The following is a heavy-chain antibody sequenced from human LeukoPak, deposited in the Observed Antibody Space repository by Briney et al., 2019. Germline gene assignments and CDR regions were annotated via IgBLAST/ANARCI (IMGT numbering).Heavy chain of an antibody. D-gene: IGHD5-18*01. CDR1: GFTFSSYA. Sequence: GGSLRLSCAASGFTFSSYAMSWVRQAPGKGLEWVSAISGSGGSTYYADSVKGRFTIPRDNSKNTLYLQMNSLRAEDTAVYYCAKGRGYSYGYYFDHWGQGTLVTVSS. V-gene: IGHV3-23*01. CDR3: AKGRGYSYGYYFDH. CDR2: ISGSGGST. J-gene: IGHJ4*02.